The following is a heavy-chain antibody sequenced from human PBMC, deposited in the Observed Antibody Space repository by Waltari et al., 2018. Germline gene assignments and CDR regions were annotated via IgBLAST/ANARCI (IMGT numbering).Heavy chain of an antibody. V-gene: IGHV3-43D*04. Sequence: EVQLVESGGVVVQPGGSLRLACAASGFTFDAYAMHWVRQAPGQGLEWVSLISWGGGSTYDAYAVKGLCTLPRDNSKNSRYLQMNRLRAEDTALYYCAKDKSSSSYYFDYWGQGTLVTVSS. CDR2: ISWGGGST. D-gene: IGHD6-6*01. J-gene: IGHJ4*02. CDR1: GFTFDAYA. CDR3: AKDKSSSSYYFDY.